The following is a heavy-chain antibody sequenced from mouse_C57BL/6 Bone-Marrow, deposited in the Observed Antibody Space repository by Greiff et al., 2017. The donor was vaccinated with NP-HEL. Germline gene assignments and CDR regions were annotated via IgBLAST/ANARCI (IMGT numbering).Heavy chain of an antibody. Sequence: EVQGVESGGGLVQPGGSMKLSCVASGFTFSNYWMNWVRQSPEKGLEWVAQLRLKSDNYATDDAESVKGRFTISRDDSKSSVYLQMNNLRAEDTGIYYCTGPWFAYWGQGTLVTVSA. CDR2: LRLKSDNYAT. V-gene: IGHV6-3*01. CDR1: GFTFSNYW. J-gene: IGHJ3*01. CDR3: TGPWFAY.